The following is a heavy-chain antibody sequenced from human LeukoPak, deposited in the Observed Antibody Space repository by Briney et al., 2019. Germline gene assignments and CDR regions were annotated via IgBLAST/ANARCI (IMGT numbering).Heavy chain of an antibody. V-gene: IGHV3-30*01. Sequence: PGRSLRLSCAASGFTFSSYAMHWVRQAPGKGPEWVAVISYDGSNKYYADSVKGRFTISRDNSKNTLYLQMNSLRAEDTAVYYCARANWFDPWGQGTLVTVSS. CDR1: GFTFSSYA. CDR3: ARANWFDP. CDR2: ISYDGSNK. J-gene: IGHJ5*02.